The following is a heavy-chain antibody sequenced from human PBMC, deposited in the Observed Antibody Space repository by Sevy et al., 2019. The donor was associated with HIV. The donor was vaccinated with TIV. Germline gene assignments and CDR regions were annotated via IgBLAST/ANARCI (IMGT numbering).Heavy chain of an antibody. V-gene: IGHV3-7*01. Sequence: GGSLRLSCAASGFSLNSYWMSWVRQAPGKGLEWVANIKQDGSEKYYVDSVKGRFTISRDNARNFLYLQMNSLRAEDTACYYCVRDIAADVDFWGQGTLVTVSS. J-gene: IGHJ4*02. CDR3: VRDIAADVDF. CDR2: IKQDGSEK. CDR1: GFSLNSYW. D-gene: IGHD6-13*01.